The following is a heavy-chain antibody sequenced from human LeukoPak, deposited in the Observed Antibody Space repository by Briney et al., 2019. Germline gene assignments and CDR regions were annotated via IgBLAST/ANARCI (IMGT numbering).Heavy chain of an antibody. CDR2: MNPRNGNT. CDR1: GYTFTNYE. Sequence: GASVKVSCKSPGYTFTNYEIYWVRQATGQGLEWMGWMNPRNGNTAYAQKFQGRVTMTRDTSITTAYLELSSLTSDDTAVYYCVNAAITLTLNADWFEPWGQGTLVTVSS. V-gene: IGHV1-8*01. D-gene: IGHD5-18*01. CDR3: VNAAITLTLNADWFEP. J-gene: IGHJ5*02.